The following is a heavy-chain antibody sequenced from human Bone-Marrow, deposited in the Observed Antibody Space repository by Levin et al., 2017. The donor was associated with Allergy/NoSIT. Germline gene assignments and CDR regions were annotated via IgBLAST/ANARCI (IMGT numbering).Heavy chain of an antibody. D-gene: IGHD5-18*01. CDR2: ISWNSGSI. CDR3: AKDFRYSYGPYYFDY. CDR1: GFTFDDYA. V-gene: IGHV3-9*01. J-gene: IGHJ4*02. Sequence: SCAASGFTFDDYAMHWVRQAPGKGLEWVSGISWNSGSIGYADSVKGRFTISRDNAKNSLYLQMNSLRAEDTALYYCAKDFRYSYGPYYFDYWGQGTLVTVSS.